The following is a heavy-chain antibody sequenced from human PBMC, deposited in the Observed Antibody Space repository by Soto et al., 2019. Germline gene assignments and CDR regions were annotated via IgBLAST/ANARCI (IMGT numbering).Heavy chain of an antibody. CDR3: AHRPSTAPGYFDY. D-gene: IGHD2-15*01. CDR2: IYWDDDR. J-gene: IGHJ4*02. Sequence: QITLKESGPTLVKPTQTLTLTCSFSGSSLSTNGVGVAWIRQPPGKALEWLALIYWDDDRRYNPSLKSRLTITTDTSTTQVVLTMPNMDPVDTATYYCAHRPSTAPGYFDYWGQGTLVTVSS. V-gene: IGHV2-5*02. CDR1: GSSLSTNGVG.